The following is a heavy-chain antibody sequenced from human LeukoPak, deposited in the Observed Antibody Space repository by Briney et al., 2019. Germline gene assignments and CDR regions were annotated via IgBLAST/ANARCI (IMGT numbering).Heavy chain of an antibody. Sequence: PGGSLRLSCAASGFTFSSYAMSWVRQAPGKGLEWVSAISGSGGSTYYADSVKGRFTISRDNFKNTLYLQMNSLRAEDTAVYYCASQTSIVVVTAIPFDYWGQGTLVTVSS. J-gene: IGHJ4*02. CDR3: ASQTSIVVVTAIPFDY. CDR2: ISGSGGST. CDR1: GFTFSSYA. V-gene: IGHV3-23*01. D-gene: IGHD2-21*02.